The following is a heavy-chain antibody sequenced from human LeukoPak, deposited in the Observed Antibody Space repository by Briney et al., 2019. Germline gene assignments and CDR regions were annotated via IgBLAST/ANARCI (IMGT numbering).Heavy chain of an antibody. V-gene: IGHV3-11*01. D-gene: IGHD2-2*01. J-gene: IGHJ1*01. CDR2: ISNSGTTI. CDR1: GIGFSDYY. Sequence: PGGSLRLSCAASGIGFSDYYMSWIRQAPGKGLEWLSSISNSGTTIYYADSVKGRFTISRDNAKKLLFLQTNSLRAEDTAVYYCASAKFPYRGDFQYWGRGTLVTVSS. CDR3: ASAKFPYRGDFQY.